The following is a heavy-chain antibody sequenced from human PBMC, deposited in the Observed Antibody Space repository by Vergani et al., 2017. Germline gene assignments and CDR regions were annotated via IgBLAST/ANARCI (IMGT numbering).Heavy chain of an antibody. Sequence: EVHLLESGGGLVQSGGSLRLSCAASGFTFSNSAVSWVRQAPGRGLAWVSSISGPGLSTYYADSVKGRFSISRDNSKNTLYLQMRSLRAADTAVYQCARDQVPAAIRPNVGNYMDVWGKGTTVIVSS. CDR2: ISGPGLST. CDR1: GFTFSNSA. D-gene: IGHD2-2*02. J-gene: IGHJ6*03. CDR3: ARDQVPAAIRPNVGNYMDV. V-gene: IGHV3-23*01.